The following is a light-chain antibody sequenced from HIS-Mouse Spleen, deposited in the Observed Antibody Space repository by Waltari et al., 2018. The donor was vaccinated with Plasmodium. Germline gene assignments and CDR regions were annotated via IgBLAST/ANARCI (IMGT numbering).Light chain of an antibody. Sequence: SYELTQQPSVSVSPGQTASITCSGDKLGDKYDSWYQQKQGQAPVLVIYQDSKRPSGIPGRFSGSNSGNTATLTISGTQAMDEADYYCQAWDSSTAVFGGGTKLTVL. CDR2: QDS. CDR3: QAWDSSTAV. J-gene: IGLJ3*02. CDR1: KLGDKY. V-gene: IGLV3-1*01.